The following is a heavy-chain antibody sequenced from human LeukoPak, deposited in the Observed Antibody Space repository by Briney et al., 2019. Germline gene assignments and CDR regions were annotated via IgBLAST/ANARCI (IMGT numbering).Heavy chain of an antibody. CDR2: MNPNSGNT. CDR1: GYTFISYD. V-gene: IGHV1-8*01. J-gene: IGHJ4*02. D-gene: IGHD6-13*01. Sequence: ASVKVSCKASGYTFISYDINWVRQATGQGLEWMGWMNPNSGNTGYAQKFQGRVTMTRNTSISTVYMELSSLTSEDTAVYYCAREFFRDGEAAGTNPGYWGQGTLVTVSS. CDR3: AREFFRDGEAAGTNPGY.